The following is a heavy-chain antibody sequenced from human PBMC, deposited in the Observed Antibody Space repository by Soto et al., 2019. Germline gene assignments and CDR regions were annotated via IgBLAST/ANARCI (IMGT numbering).Heavy chain of an antibody. J-gene: IGHJ4*02. D-gene: IGHD3-16*01. CDR1: DGSVNSGNYY. CDR3: AREEKQLSRYGGDFDS. CDR2: IYYIGTT. V-gene: IGHV4-61*01. Sequence: QVQLQESGPGLVKPSETLSLTCSVSDGSVNSGNYYWSWIRQPPGKGLEWIGPIYYIGTTDYNPSLKSRVTTSVDTSKNQLSLKVTSVTAADTAVYFCAREEKQLSRYGGDFDSWGQGILVTVSS.